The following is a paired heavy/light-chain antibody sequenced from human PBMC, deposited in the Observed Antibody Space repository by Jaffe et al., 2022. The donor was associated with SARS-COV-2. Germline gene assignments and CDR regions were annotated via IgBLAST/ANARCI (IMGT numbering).Heavy chain of an antibody. J-gene: IGHJ4*02. V-gene: IGHV4-4*02. Sequence: QVQLQESGPGLVKPSGTLSLTCAVSGGSISNTNWWSCVRQPPGKGLEWIGEIYHSGTTNYNPSLKSRVTISIDKSKNQFSLNLGSVTAADTAVYYCASTPEGGWTSGYYPLDYWGQGTLVTVSS. D-gene: IGHD3-3*01. CDR2: IYHSGTT. CDR1: GGSISNTNW. CDR3: ASTPEGGWTSGYYPLDY.
Light chain of an antibody. J-gene: IGKJ1*01. Sequence: DIQMTQSPSSLSASVGDRVTITCRASQTISSYLNWYQQKPGKAPKLLIFAASRLQSGVPSRFSGRGSGTEFTLTINSLQPEDFATYYCQQSYSAPRTFGQGTKVEIK. V-gene: IGKV1-39*01. CDR3: QQSYSAPRT. CDR1: QTISSY. CDR2: AAS.